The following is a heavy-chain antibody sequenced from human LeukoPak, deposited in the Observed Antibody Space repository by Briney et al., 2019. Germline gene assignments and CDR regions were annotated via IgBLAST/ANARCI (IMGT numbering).Heavy chain of an antibody. J-gene: IGHJ4*02. D-gene: IGHD3-10*01. V-gene: IGHV3-23*01. CDR1: GFAFSNYA. CDR3: AKAVRSMVTGGGYFDS. Sequence: GGSLRLSCASSGFAFSNYAMSWVRQAPGKGLEWVSSLSGGGDSRYYADSVMGRFTISRDNSKNTLYLQMNSLRAEDTAVYYCAKAVRSMVTGGGYFDSWGQGTLVTVSS. CDR2: LSGGGDSR.